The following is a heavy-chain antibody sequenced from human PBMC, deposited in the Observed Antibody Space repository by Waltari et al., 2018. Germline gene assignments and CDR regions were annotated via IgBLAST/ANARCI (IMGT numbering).Heavy chain of an antibody. D-gene: IGHD3-10*01. CDR2: CDPENGET. CDR3: ATALWFGELLGIACDI. CDR1: GYTLTELS. V-gene: IGHV1-24*01. Sequence: QVQLVQSGAEVKKPGASVKVSCKVSGYTLTELSMHWVRQAPGKGLEWMGGCDPENGETIYAQKFQGRVTMTEDTSTDTAYMELSSLRSEDTAVYYCATALWFGELLGIACDIWGQGTMVTVSS. J-gene: IGHJ3*02.